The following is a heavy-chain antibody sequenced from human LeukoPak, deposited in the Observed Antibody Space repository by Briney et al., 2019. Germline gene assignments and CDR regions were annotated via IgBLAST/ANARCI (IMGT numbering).Heavy chain of an antibody. D-gene: IGHD5-12*01. CDR2: INWNSASI. Sequence: AGGSLRLSCAASGFTFHHYAIHWVRQVPGKGLEWVSGINWNSASIGYADSVKGRFTISGDNAKNSVFLQMDSLRAEDTALYYCAKDKAPLYSGYDWDLDFWGQGTLATVSS. J-gene: IGHJ4*02. CDR3: AKDKAPLYSGYDWDLDF. CDR1: GFTFHHYA. V-gene: IGHV3-9*01.